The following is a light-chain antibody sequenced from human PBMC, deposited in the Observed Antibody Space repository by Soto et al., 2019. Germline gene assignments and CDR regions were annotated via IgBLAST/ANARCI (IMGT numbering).Light chain of an antibody. V-gene: IGKV3-11*01. CDR3: QQGGT. J-gene: IGKJ1*01. Sequence: ELVLTQSPATLSLSPGERATLSCRASQSVSFYLGWYQQKPGQAPRLLIYDASKRATGIPARFSGSGSGSDFTLTISSLESEDFAVYYCQQGGTFGQGTKLEIK. CDR1: QSVSFY. CDR2: DAS.